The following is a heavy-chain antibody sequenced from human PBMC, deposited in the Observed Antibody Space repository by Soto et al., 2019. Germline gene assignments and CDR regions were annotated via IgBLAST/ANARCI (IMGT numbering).Heavy chain of an antibody. CDR1: GWSFSGYY. J-gene: IGHJ4*02. CDR3: ARTYSSSCSPFDY. Sequence: PSDTLSLTFAVSGWSFSGYYWSWIRQPPGKGLEWIGEINHSGSTNYNPSLKSRVTISVDTSKNQFSLKLSSVTAADTAVYYCARTYSSSCSPFDYWGQGTLVTVS. CDR2: INHSGST. D-gene: IGHD6-13*01. V-gene: IGHV4-34*01.